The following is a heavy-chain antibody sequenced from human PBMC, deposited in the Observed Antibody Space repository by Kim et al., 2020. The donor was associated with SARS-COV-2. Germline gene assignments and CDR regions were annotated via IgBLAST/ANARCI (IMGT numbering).Heavy chain of an antibody. Sequence: SETLSLTCSVSGGSIGSSNYYWGWIRQPPGKGLEWIGTTYYSGNTYYNPSLKSRVTISVDKSKKQFSLRVTSVTAADTAVYYCARLNKYSSGWYHAWYYYYGMDVWGQGTTVTVYS. CDR3: ARLNKYSSGWYHAWYYYYGMDV. D-gene: IGHD6-19*01. CDR1: GGSIGSSNYY. CDR2: TYYSGNT. J-gene: IGHJ6*02. V-gene: IGHV4-39*01.